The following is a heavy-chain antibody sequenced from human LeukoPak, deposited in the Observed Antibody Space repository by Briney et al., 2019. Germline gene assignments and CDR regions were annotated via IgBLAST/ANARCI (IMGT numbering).Heavy chain of an antibody. CDR3: ASRSYSSSWYRGVWFDP. V-gene: IGHV4-38-2*02. Sequence: SETLSLTCTVSGYSISSGYYWGWIRQPPGKGLEWIASIYHSGSTYYNPSLKSRVTISVDTSKNQFSLKLSSVTATDTAVYYCASRSYSSSWYRGVWFDPWGQGTLVTVSS. CDR1: GYSISSGYY. D-gene: IGHD6-13*01. J-gene: IGHJ5*02. CDR2: IYHSGST.